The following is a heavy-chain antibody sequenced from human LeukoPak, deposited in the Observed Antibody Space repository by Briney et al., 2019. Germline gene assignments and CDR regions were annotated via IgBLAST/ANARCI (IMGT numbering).Heavy chain of an antibody. V-gene: IGHV4-59*08. D-gene: IGHD6-19*01. Sequence: SETLSLTCTVSGGSISSYYWSWIRQPPGKGLEWTGYIYYSGSTNYNPSLNSRVTISVDTSKNQFSLRLSSVTAADTAIYYCARAVSGRFDYLGQGTLVTVSS. CDR1: GGSISSYY. CDR2: IYYSGST. CDR3: ARAVSGRFDY. J-gene: IGHJ4*02.